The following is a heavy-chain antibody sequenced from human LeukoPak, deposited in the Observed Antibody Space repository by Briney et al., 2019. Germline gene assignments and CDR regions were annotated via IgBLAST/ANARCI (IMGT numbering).Heavy chain of an antibody. CDR1: GGSISSGSYY. V-gene: IGHV4-61*01. Sequence: SQTLSLTCTVSGGSISSGSYYWSWIRQPPGKGLEWIGYLYYSGSTNYNPSLKSRVTTSVDTSKNQFSLKLSSVTAADTAMYYCARVVLRYFDWLLVPDYFDYWGQGTLVTVSS. CDR3: ARVVLRYFDWLLVPDYFDY. J-gene: IGHJ4*02. CDR2: LYYSGST. D-gene: IGHD3-9*01.